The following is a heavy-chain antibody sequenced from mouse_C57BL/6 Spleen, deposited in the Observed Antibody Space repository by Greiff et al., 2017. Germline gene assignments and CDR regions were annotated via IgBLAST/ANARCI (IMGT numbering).Heavy chain of an antibody. CDR2: IYPGDGDT. D-gene: IGHD1-1*01. CDR1: GYAFSSYW. V-gene: IGHV1-80*01. J-gene: IGHJ3*01. Sequence: VKLMESGAELVKPGASVKISCKASGYAFSSYWMNWVKQRPGKGLEWIGQIYPGDGDTNYNGKFKGKATLTADKSSSTAYMQLSSLTSEDSAVYFCARDSLYYYGSSYGFAYWGQGTLVTVSA. CDR3: ARDSLYYYGSSYGFAY.